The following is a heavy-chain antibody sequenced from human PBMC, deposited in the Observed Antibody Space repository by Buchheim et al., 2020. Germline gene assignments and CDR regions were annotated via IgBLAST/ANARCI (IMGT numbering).Heavy chain of an antibody. J-gene: IGHJ4*02. CDR2: INPVTDAARII. V-gene: IGHV3-74*01. D-gene: IGHD7-27*01. Sequence: DVQLVESGGDLVQPGGSLRLSCAASGFRVSDYWMHWVRQVPGEGLVWVARINPVTDAARIISYANSVRGRFSISRDSAKNTFNLHMNNLRPEDTAVYYCARDLTGPFDLWGQGTL. CDR1: GFRVSDYW. CDR3: ARDLTGPFDL.